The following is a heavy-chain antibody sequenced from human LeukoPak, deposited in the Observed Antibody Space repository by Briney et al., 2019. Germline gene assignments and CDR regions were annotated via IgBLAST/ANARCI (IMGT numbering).Heavy chain of an antibody. CDR1: GYTFTSYG. CDR2: ISAYNGNT. D-gene: IGHD3-22*01. V-gene: IGHV1-18*01. J-gene: IGHJ4*02. Sequence: ASVKVSCKASGYTFTSYGISWVRQAPGQGLEWMGWISAYNGNTNYAQKLQGRVTMTTDTSTSTAYMELRSLRSDDPAVYYCARVEHYDSSGYCHDWGEGTLVTVSS. CDR3: ARVEHYDSSGYCHD.